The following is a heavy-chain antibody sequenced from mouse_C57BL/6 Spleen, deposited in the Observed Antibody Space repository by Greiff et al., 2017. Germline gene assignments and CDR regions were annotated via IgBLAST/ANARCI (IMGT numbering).Heavy chain of an antibody. CDR1: GFSLTSYG. CDR2: IWRGGST. D-gene: IGHD2-5*01. V-gene: IGHV2-5*01. Sequence: QVQLKQSGPGLVQPSQSLSITCPVSGFSLTSYGVHWVRQSPGKGLEWLGVIWRGGSTDYNAAFMSRLSITKDNSKSQVFFKMNRLQADDTAIYNCARAYYSSSFDYWGKGTTLTVSS. CDR3: ARAYYSSSFDY. J-gene: IGHJ2*01.